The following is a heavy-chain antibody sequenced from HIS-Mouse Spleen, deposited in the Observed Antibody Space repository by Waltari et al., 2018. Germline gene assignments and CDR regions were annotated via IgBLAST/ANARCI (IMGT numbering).Heavy chain of an antibody. D-gene: IGHD3-16*01. CDR1: GFPFRSYA. J-gene: IGHJ4*02. CDR2: ISYDGSNK. CDR3: AREGGSYFDY. V-gene: IGHV3-30*04. Sequence: QVQLVESGGGVVQPGRSLRLSCAACGFPFRSYAMHWVRQAPGKGLEWVAVISYDGSNKYYADSVKGRFTISRDNSKNTLYLQMNSLRAEDTAVYYCAREGGSYFDYWGQGTLVTVSS.